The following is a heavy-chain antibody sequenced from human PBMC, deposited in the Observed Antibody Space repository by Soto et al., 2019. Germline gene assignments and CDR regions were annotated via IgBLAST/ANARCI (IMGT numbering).Heavy chain of an antibody. CDR2: ISAYNGNT. Sequence: GASVKVSCKASGYTFTSYGISWVRQAPGQGLEWMGWISAYNGNTNYAQKLQGRVTMTTDTSTSTAYMELRSLRSDDTAVYYCARDTASNYIGGSYRLFNYGARETLVTVSS. V-gene: IGHV1-18*01. CDR3: ARDTASNYIGGSYRLFNY. D-gene: IGHD3-16*02. J-gene: IGHJ4*02. CDR1: GYTFTSYG.